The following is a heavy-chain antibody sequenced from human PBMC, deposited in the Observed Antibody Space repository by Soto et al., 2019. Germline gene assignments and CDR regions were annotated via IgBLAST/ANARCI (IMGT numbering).Heavy chain of an antibody. Sequence: EVQRLESGGGVVQAGGSLRLSCAASGFTFNIYAMTWVRQAPGKGLEWVSAISGGGDTTSYADSVKGRFTVSRDGSNNTLYLQTSSLRAEYTALYYSAKGRGGSGSLTPRVDFWGQGTLVTVSS. CDR3: AKGRGGSGSLTPRVDF. J-gene: IGHJ4*02. V-gene: IGHV3-23*01. CDR2: ISGGGDTT. CDR1: GFTFNIYA. D-gene: IGHD3-10*01.